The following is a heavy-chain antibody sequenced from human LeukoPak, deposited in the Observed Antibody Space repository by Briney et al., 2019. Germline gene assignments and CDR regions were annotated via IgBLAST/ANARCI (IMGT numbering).Heavy chain of an antibody. V-gene: IGHV3-30*04. Sequence: GGSLRLSCAASGFTFSSYAMHWVRQAPGKGLEWVAVISYDGSNKYYADSVKGRFTISRDNSENTLYLQMNSLRAEDTAIYYCATYDYGADYFDYWGQGTLVTVST. D-gene: IGHD4/OR15-4a*01. CDR3: ATYDYGADYFDY. J-gene: IGHJ4*02. CDR2: ISYDGSNK. CDR1: GFTFSSYA.